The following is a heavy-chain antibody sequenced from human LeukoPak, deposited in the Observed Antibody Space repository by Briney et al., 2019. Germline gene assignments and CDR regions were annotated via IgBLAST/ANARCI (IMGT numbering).Heavy chain of an antibody. J-gene: IGHJ5*02. CDR1: GGSISTYY. V-gene: IGHV4-59*01. D-gene: IGHD5-24*01. CDR2: IYYTGST. Sequence: PSETLSLTCTVSGGSISTYYWSWIRQPPGKGLEWIGYIYYTGSTSYNPSLKSRVTMSLDASKNQFSLELNSVTPADTAVYYCARDNSVRDEAWWFNPWGQGTLVTVSS. CDR3: ARDNSVRDEAWWFNP.